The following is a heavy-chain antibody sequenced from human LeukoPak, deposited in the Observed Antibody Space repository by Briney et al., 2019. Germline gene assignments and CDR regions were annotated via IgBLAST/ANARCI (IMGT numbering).Heavy chain of an antibody. CDR3: TTVRVNDYVWGSYRYSYFDY. V-gene: IGHV3-23*01. CDR2: ISGSGGST. D-gene: IGHD3-16*02. CDR1: GFTFSSYA. Sequence: GGSLRLSCAASGFTFSSYAMSWVRQAPGKGLEWVSAISGSGGSTYYADSVKGRFTISRDNSKNTPYLQMNSLKTEDTAVYYCTTVRVNDYVWGSYRYSYFDYWGQGTLVTVSS. J-gene: IGHJ4*02.